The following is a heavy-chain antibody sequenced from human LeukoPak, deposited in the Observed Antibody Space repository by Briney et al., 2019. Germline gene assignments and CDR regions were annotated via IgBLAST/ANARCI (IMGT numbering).Heavy chain of an antibody. V-gene: IGHV3-15*01. D-gene: IGHD1-7*01. J-gene: IGHJ4*02. CDR1: GFTFSNAW. Sequence: PGGSLRLSCAASGFTFSNAWMSWVRQAPGKGLEWVGRIKSKTDGGTTDYAAPVKGRFTISRDDSKNTLYLQMNSLKTEDTAVYYCTTDVQWNYLYYFDYWGQGTLVTASS. CDR2: IKSKTDGGTT. CDR3: TTDVQWNYLYYFDY.